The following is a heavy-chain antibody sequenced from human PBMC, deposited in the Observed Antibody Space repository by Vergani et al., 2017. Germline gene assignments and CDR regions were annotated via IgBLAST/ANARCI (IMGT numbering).Heavy chain of an antibody. CDR2: VSFRGDT. CDR1: GVSVNSYY. V-gene: IGHV4-59*02. CDR3: ARSRIYYGAGSPDY. D-gene: IGHD3-10*01. Sequence: QVKLQESGPGLVKPSETPSTTLTVPGVSVNSYYWSWIRQPSGKGLEWMGYVSFRGDTLYDSYVKGRMTIPLHTSSNQFSLYLTSVTAADTAVYYCARSRIYYGAGSPDYWGQGTLVTVSS. J-gene: IGHJ4*02.